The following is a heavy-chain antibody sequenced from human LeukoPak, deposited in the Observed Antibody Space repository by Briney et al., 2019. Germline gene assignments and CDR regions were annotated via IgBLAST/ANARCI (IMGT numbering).Heavy chain of an antibody. D-gene: IGHD1-26*01. V-gene: IGHV3-48*01. J-gene: IGHJ4*02. Sequence: GRSLRLSCAASGFTFSSYSMNWVRQAPGKGLEWVSYISSSSSTIYYADSVKGRFTISRDNAKNSLYLHMNSLRAEDTAVYYCARGRSIVGATGGYWGQGTLVTVSS. CDR3: ARGRSIVGATGGY. CDR1: GFTFSSYS. CDR2: ISSSSSTI.